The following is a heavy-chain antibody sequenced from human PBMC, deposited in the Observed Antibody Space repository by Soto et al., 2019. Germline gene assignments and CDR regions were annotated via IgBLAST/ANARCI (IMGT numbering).Heavy chain of an antibody. CDR3: ARVPATVTTPYFQH. D-gene: IGHD4-17*01. J-gene: IGHJ1*01. CDR2: ISSSSSTI. CDR1: GFTFSSYS. Sequence: GGSLRLSCAASGFTFSSYSMNWVRQAPGKGLEWVSYISSSSSTIYYADSVKGRFTISRDNAKNSLYLQMNSLRAEDTAVYYCARVPATVTTPYFQHWGQGTLVTVSS. V-gene: IGHV3-48*01.